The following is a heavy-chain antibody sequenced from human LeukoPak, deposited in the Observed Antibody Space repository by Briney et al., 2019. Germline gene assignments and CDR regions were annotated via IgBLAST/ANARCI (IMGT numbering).Heavy chain of an antibody. J-gene: IGHJ4*02. D-gene: IGHD3-10*01. Sequence: GGSLRLSCAASGFTFSSYAMSWVRQAPGKGLEWVSAISGSGGSTYYADSVKGRFTISRDNSTNTLYLQMNSLRAEDTAVYYCAKDEGYYGSGSYPDYWGQGTLVTVFS. V-gene: IGHV3-23*01. CDR3: AKDEGYYGSGSYPDY. CDR1: GFTFSSYA. CDR2: ISGSGGST.